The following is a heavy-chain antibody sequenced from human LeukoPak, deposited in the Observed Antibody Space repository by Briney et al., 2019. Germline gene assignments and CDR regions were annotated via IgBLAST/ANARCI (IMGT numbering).Heavy chain of an antibody. V-gene: IGHV4-4*02. D-gene: IGHD1-1*01. CDR1: GGSISSNNW. Sequence: PSETLSLTCAVSGGSISSNNWWGWVRQPPGKGLEWIGEIYHSGSPNYNPSLKSRVTISVDKSRNHFSLNLSSVTAADTAAYYCARVNINNWHNCDYWGQGTLVTVSS. CDR3: ARVNINNWHNCDY. J-gene: IGHJ4*02. CDR2: IYHSGSP.